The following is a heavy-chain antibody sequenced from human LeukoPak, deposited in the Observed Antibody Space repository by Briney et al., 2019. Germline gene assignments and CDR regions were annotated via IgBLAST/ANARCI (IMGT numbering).Heavy chain of an antibody. CDR1: GGSISSYY. J-gene: IGHJ4*02. CDR2: IYYSGST. CDR3: ARLYSSGWSKKLDY. V-gene: IGHV4-59*08. Sequence: SETLSLTCTVSGGSISSYYWSWLRQPPGKGLEWIGYIYYSGSTNYNPSLKSRVTISVDTSKNQFSLKLSSVTAADTAVYYCARLYSSGWSKKLDYWGQGTLVTVSS. D-gene: IGHD6-19*01.